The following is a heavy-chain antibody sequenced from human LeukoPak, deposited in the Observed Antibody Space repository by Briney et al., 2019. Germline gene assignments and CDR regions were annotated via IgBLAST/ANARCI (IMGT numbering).Heavy chain of an antibody. D-gene: IGHD4-11*01. CDR3: ARAQVTTSYYYYMDV. V-gene: IGHV3-21*01. J-gene: IGHJ6*03. CDR2: ISSSSSYI. CDR1: GFTFSSYS. Sequence: GGSLRLSCAASGFTFSSYSMNWVRQAPGKGLEWVSSISSSSSYIYYADSVKGRFTISRDNAKNSLYLQMNSLRAEDTAVYYCARAQVTTSYYYYMDVWGKGTTVTVSS.